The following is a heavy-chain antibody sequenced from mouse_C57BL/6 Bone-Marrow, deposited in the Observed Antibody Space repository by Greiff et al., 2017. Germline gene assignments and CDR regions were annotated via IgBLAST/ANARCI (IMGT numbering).Heavy chain of an antibody. CDR1: GFTFSSYA. CDR2: ISDGGSYT. Sequence: EVKLMESGGGLVKPGGSLKLSCAASGFTFSSYAMSWVRQTPEKRLEWVATISDGGSYTYYPDNVKGRFTISRDNAKNNLYLQMSHLKSDDTAMYYCARLDYYAMDYWGQGTSVTVSS. J-gene: IGHJ4*01. CDR3: ARLDYYAMDY. V-gene: IGHV5-4*03.